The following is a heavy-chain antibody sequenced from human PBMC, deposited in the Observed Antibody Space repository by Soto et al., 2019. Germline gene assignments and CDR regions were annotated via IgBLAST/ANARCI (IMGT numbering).Heavy chain of an antibody. CDR1: GYSFTRYW. J-gene: IGHJ3*02. V-gene: IGHV5-51*01. CDR3: ATYYYDSSGYYWYDAFDI. D-gene: IGHD3-22*01. CDR2: IYPGDSDT. Sequence: GESLKISFKGSGYSFTRYWIGLVLQMPGKGLEWMGIIYPGDSDTRYSPSFQGQVTISADKSISTAHLQWSSLKASDTAMYYCATYYYDSSGYYWYDAFDIWGQGTMVTVSS.